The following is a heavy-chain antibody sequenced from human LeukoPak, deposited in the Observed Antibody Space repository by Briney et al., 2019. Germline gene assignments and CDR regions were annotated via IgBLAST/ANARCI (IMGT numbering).Heavy chain of an antibody. V-gene: IGHV1-2*02. D-gene: IGHD5-18*01. J-gene: IGHJ4*02. CDR2: INPYSGGT. CDR1: GYTLTVYY. Sequence: ASVKVSCKASGYTLTVYYMHWVRQAPGQGLEWMGWINPYSGGTNLAQNFQGRVTMTRDTSISTAYMELSRLRSDDTAVYYCARDSTGDTAMGVDYWGQGTLVTVSS. CDR3: ARDSTGDTAMGVDY.